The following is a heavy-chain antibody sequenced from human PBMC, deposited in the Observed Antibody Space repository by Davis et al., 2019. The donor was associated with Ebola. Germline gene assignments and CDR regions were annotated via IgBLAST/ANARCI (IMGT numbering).Heavy chain of an antibody. CDR1: GGSFSGYY. Sequence: MPGGSLRLSCAVYGGSFSGYYWTWIRQPPGKGLEWIGEINYSGSTNYNPSLKSRVTISVDTSKNQFALKLRPVTAADTAVYYCARGGGFGGYGMDVWGQGTTVTISS. CDR3: ARGGGFGGYGMDV. J-gene: IGHJ6*02. V-gene: IGHV4-34*01. D-gene: IGHD3-10*01. CDR2: INYSGST.